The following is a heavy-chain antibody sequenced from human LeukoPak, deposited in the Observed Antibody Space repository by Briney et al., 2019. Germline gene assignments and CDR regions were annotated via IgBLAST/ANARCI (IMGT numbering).Heavy chain of an antibody. Sequence: ASVKVSCKASGDTFTGHYMHWVRQAPGQGLEWMGWINPNSGGTKSAQKFQGRVTMTRDTSISTAYMELSSLRSEDTAVYYCARTPRNGYIEGYWGQGTLVTVSS. CDR3: ARTPRNGYIEGY. CDR2: INPNSGGT. D-gene: IGHD5-24*01. CDR1: GDTFTGHY. V-gene: IGHV1-2*02. J-gene: IGHJ4*02.